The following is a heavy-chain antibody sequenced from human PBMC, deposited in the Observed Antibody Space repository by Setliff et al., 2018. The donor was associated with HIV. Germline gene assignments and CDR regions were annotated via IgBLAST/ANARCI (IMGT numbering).Heavy chain of an antibody. J-gene: IGHJ4*02. Sequence: SETLSLTCAVYGAPFSGFHWGWIRQPPEKGLEWIGTMFYSGSTYYNPSLKSRVTIFIDTSKNQFSLRLSSVTAADTAVYYCARFYDYYGHRLDYWGQGTQVTVSS. CDR1: GAPFSGFH. D-gene: IGHD3-16*01. V-gene: IGHV4-34*12. CDR3: ARFYDYYGHRLDY. CDR2: MFYSGST.